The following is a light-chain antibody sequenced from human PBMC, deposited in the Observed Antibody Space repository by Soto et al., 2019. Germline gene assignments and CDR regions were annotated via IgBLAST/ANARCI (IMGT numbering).Light chain of an antibody. Sequence: DILVIQCPDTLCACVGCRVRLTWWASQSISSWLAWYQQKPGKAPKLLIYDASSLESGVPSRFSGSGSGTAFTLTISGLQPEDFATYFCQQSYRTPYAFGQGTKVDIK. CDR3: QQSYRTPYA. CDR1: QSISSW. J-gene: IGKJ2*01. V-gene: IGKV1-5*01. CDR2: DAS.